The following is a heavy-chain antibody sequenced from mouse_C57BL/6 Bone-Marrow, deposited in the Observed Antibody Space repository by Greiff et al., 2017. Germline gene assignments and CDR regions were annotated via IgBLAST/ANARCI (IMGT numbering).Heavy chain of an antibody. Sequence: EVQLQQSGAELVKPGASVKLSCTASGFNIKDYYMHWVKQRTEQGLEWIGRIDPEDGETKYAPQFQGKATITADTSSNTAYLQLSSLTSEDTAVYYCARSRWLRRGYFDVWGTGTTVTVSS. J-gene: IGHJ1*03. CDR1: GFNIKDYY. D-gene: IGHD2-2*01. CDR3: ARSRWLRRGYFDV. CDR2: IDPEDGET. V-gene: IGHV14-2*01.